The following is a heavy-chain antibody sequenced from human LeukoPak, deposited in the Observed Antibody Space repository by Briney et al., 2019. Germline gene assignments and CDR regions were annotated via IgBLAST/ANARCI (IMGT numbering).Heavy chain of an antibody. CDR3: AKDVYYRGSGSYFNVDY. V-gene: IGHV3-30*18. CDR1: GFTFSNSA. J-gene: IGHJ4*02. CDR2: ISYDGNNK. Sequence: GRSLRLSCAASGFTFSNSAMNWVRQAPGKGLEWVAVISYDGNNKYYSDSVKGRFTISRDNSKNTLYLQMNSLRAEDTAVYYCAKDVYYRGSGSYFNVDYWGQGTLVTVSS. D-gene: IGHD3-10*01.